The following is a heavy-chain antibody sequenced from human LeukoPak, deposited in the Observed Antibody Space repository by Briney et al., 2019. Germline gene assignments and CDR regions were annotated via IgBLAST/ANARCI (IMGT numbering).Heavy chain of an antibody. CDR1: GFTFSSYG. J-gene: IGHJ3*02. D-gene: IGHD3-22*01. CDR2: ISYDGSNK. CDR3: AKGIPYYYDSSGHWGAFDI. Sequence: GGSLRLSCAASGFTFSSYGMHWVRQAPGKGLEWVAVISYDGSNKYYADSVKGRFTISRDNSKNTLYLQMNSPRAEDTAVYYCAKGIPYYYDSSGHWGAFDIWGQGTMVTVSS. V-gene: IGHV3-30*18.